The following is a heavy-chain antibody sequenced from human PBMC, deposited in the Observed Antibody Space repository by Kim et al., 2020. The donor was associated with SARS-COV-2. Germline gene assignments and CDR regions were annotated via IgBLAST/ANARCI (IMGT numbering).Heavy chain of an antibody. V-gene: IGHV3-30*18. CDR1: GFTFSSYG. Sequence: GGSLRLSCAASGFTFSSYGMHWVRQAPGKGLEWVAVISYDGSNKYYADSVKGRFTISRDNSKNTLYLQMNSLRAEDTAVYYCAKDGSVIVPEDAFDIWVQGTMVTVSS. D-gene: IGHD2-2*01. CDR3: AKDGSVIVPEDAFDI. J-gene: IGHJ3*02. CDR2: ISYDGSNK.